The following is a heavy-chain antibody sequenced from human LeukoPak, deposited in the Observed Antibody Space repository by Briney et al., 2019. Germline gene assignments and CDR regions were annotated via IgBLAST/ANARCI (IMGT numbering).Heavy chain of an antibody. V-gene: IGHV1-2*06. J-gene: IGHJ4*02. CDR1: GYTFTGYY. D-gene: IGHD3-3*01. CDR3: ARELGDYDVWSGSTSFDY. Sequence: ASVKVSCKASGYTFTGYYMYWVRQAPGQGLEWMGRINPNSGGTNYAQKFQGRVTMTRDTSISTAYMQLSRLRSDDTAVYYCARELGDYDVWSGSTSFDYWGQGALVTVSS. CDR2: INPNSGGT.